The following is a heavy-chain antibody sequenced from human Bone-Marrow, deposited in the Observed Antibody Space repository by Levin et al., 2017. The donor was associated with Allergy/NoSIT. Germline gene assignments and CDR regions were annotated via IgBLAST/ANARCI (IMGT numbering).Heavy chain of an antibody. V-gene: IGHV3-7*01. D-gene: IGHD1-26*01. CDR2: IKEDGSEK. CDR3: VRDGSGSYYSGSWF. CDR1: DFSFSSYW. J-gene: IGHJ4*02. Sequence: RAGGSLRLSCRASDFSFSSYWMTWVRQAPGKGLEWVAKIKEDGSEKYYADSVQGRFTISRDNAKNSLYLQMNSLRAEDTAVYYCVRDGSGSYYSGSWFWGQGTLDTVSS.